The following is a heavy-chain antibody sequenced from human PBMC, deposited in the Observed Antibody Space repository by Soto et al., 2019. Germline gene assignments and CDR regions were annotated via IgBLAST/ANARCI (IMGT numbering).Heavy chain of an antibody. CDR1: GYTFTRNG. Sequence: GAEVKKPGASVNVSCKTSGYTFTRNGISWVRQAPGQGLEWMGWISPKSGSIKYAQKFQGRVIMTTDTSTSTAYMELRSLRSDDTAVYYCVKDRDSNSWPSRDVWGPGTTVTVSS. CDR3: VKDRDSNSWPSRDV. J-gene: IGHJ6*02. CDR2: ISPKSGSI. V-gene: IGHV1-18*01. D-gene: IGHD3-22*01.